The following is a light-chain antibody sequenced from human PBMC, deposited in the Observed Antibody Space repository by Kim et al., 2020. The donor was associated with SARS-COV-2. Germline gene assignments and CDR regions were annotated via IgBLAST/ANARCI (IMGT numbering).Light chain of an antibody. J-gene: IGLJ2*01. CDR3: AAWDDSLNGLV. Sequence: GQGVTISCSGDIVNIGSQPVNWYQQFPQTTPKLLIHTDDQRPSGVPDRFSGSKSGTSASLAISGLQSADEADYYCAAWDDSLNGLVFGGGTKVTVL. V-gene: IGLV1-44*01. CDR1: IVNIGSQP. CDR2: TDD.